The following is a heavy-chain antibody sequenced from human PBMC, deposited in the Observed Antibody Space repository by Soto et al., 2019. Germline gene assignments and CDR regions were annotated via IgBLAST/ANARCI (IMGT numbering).Heavy chain of an antibody. V-gene: IGHV1-8*01. CDR1: GYTFTSYD. Sequence: QVQLVQSGAEVKKPGASVKVSCKASGYTFTSYDINWVRQATGQGLEWMGWMNPSSGNTGFAQKFQGSVTMTRNTSIGTAYMELSRQRSEDTAVYYCARGPQDILDHWGQGTLVTVSS. CDR3: ARGPQDILDH. CDR2: MNPSSGNT. J-gene: IGHJ4*02. D-gene: IGHD2-15*01.